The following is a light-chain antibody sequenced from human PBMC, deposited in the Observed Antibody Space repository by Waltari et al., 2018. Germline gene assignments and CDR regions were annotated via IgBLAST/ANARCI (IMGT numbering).Light chain of an antibody. CDR1: QSLLHSNGNTY. J-gene: IGKJ2*01. V-gene: IGKV2-30*02. Sequence: DVVLTQSPLSLPVTLGQSASISCRSSQSLLHSNGNTYLNWFHQRPGQSPRRLIFLVSNRDAGVPARFSGSGSDTDFTLKINSVEAEDVGIYYCLQGTHWPPHTFGQGTKVEI. CDR2: LVS. CDR3: LQGTHWPPHT.